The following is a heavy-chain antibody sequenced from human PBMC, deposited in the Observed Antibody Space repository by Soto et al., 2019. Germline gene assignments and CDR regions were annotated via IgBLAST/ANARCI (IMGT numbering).Heavy chain of an antibody. V-gene: IGHV4-39*01. Sequence: SDTLSLTCTVSGGSISRSNYYWGWIRQPPGEGLEWIGNIYYSGSTYNSPSLESRVTISVDTPKNQFSLKLSSVTAADTAVYYCARLGRRSAVTTNAFDIWGQGTMVTVSS. J-gene: IGHJ3*02. D-gene: IGHD4-17*01. CDR3: ARLGRRSAVTTNAFDI. CDR2: IYYSGST. CDR1: GGSISRSNYY.